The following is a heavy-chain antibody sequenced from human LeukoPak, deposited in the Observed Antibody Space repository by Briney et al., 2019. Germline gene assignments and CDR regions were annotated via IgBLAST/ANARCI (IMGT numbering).Heavy chain of an antibody. D-gene: IGHD6-19*01. CDR2: ISSSGTTI. V-gene: IGHV3-48*03. Sequence: GGSLRLSCAASGFTFSNFEMNWVRQAPGKGLEWLSYISSSGTTIYYADSVEGRFTISRDNVQNSLYLQMDSLSVEDRAVYYCARGRRGPIAGAVNFDYWGQGILVTVSS. CDR1: GFTFSNFE. CDR3: ARGRRGPIAGAVNFDY. J-gene: IGHJ4*02.